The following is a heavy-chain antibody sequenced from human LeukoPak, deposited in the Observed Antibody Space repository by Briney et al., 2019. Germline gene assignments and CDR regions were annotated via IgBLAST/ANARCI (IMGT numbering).Heavy chain of an antibody. CDR2: ISSSGSAI. CDR3: ARGGAVAGNNY. V-gene: IGHV3-48*03. J-gene: IGHJ4*02. Sequence: PGGSLRLSCAASGFTFSSYEMNWVRQAPGKGLEWVSYISSSGSAIYYADSVKGRFTISRDNAKNSLYLQMNSLRAEDTAVYYCARGGAVAGNNYWGQGTLVTVSS. CDR1: GFTFSSYE. D-gene: IGHD6-19*01.